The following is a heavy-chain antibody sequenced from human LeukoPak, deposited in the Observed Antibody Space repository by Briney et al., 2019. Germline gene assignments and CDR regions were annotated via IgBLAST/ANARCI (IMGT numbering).Heavy chain of an antibody. J-gene: IGHJ4*02. CDR2: INHSGST. V-gene: IGHV4-34*01. D-gene: IGHD2-2*01. CDR3: ARLKMGHRSYQLRAFDY. Sequence: SETLSLTCAVYGGSFSGYYWSWIRQPPGKGLEWIGEINHSGSTNYNPSLKSRVTISVDTSKNQFSLKLSSVTAADTAVYYCARLKMGHRSYQLRAFDYWGQGTLVTVSS. CDR1: GGSFSGYY.